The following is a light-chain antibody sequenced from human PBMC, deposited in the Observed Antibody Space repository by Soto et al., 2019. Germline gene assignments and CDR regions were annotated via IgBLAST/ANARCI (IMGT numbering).Light chain of an antibody. CDR1: SSDVGRYNY. CDR2: EVT. Sequence: QAALTQPASVSGSLGQSITISCTGTSSDVGRYNYVSWYQQHPGKAPKLMIYEVTTRPSGVSNRFSVSKSGNTASLTISGLQAEDEADYYCSSYTSSTTLEVFGTGTKLTVL. J-gene: IGLJ1*01. V-gene: IGLV2-14*01. CDR3: SSYTSSTTLEV.